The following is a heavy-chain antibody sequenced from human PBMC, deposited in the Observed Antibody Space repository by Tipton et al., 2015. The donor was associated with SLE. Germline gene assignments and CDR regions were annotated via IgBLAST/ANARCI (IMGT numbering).Heavy chain of an antibody. J-gene: IGHJ6*03. CDR1: GFTFNSYS. CDR3: ARDITDYDFWSHQYSYYKDV. D-gene: IGHD3-3*01. CDR2: ISSSSSYI. Sequence: SLRLSCAASGFTFNSYSMNWVRQAPGKGLEWVSFISSSSSYIYYANSVKGRFTISRDNAKNSLYLQMSSLRAEDTAVYYCARDITDYDFWSHQYSYYKDVWGKGTTVTVSS. V-gene: IGHV3-21*01.